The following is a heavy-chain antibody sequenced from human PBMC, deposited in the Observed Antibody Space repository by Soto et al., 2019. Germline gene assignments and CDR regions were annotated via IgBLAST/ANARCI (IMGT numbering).Heavy chain of an antibody. CDR1: GVSINSGGHY. V-gene: IGHV4-31*03. J-gene: IGHJ4*02. CDR3: ERTGDYIADYYFDY. CDR2: IYYSGST. D-gene: IGHD4-17*01. Sequence: SETLSLTCTVSGVSINSGGHYWSWIRQHPGKGLEWIGYIYYSGSTYYNPSLKSRVTISVDTSKNQFSLKVNSVTAADTAVYYCERTGDYIADYYFDYWGQGTLVTVSS.